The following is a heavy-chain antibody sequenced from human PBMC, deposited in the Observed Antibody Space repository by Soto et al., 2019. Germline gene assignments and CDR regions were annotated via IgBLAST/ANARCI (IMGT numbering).Heavy chain of an antibody. CDR3: ARVRRVYSYGSWFDP. V-gene: IGHV1-18*01. CDR2: ISAYNGTT. Sequence: QVQLLHSGAEVKKPGASVQVSCKASGYTVTSYGIRWVRHAPGQGLEWMGSISAYNGTTNYAQKLQGRDTMTTDTSTSTAYMELRSLRSDDTAGYYCARVRRVYSYGSWFDPWGQGTLVTVSS. D-gene: IGHD5-18*01. J-gene: IGHJ5*02. CDR1: GYTVTSYG.